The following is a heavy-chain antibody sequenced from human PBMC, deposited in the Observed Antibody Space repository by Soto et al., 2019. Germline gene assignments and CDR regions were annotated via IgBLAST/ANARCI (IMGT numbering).Heavy chain of an antibody. CDR3: AKDLASFISAHRGMVATVYFDY. CDR1: GFTFSSYA. CDR2: ISGSGGST. Sequence: EVQLLESGGGLVQPGGSLRLSCAASGFTFSSYAMSWVRQAPGKGLEWVSAISGSGGSTYYADSVKGRFTISRDNSKNTLYLQMNSLRAEDTAVYYCAKDLASFISAHRGMVATVYFDYWGQGTLVTVSS. J-gene: IGHJ4*02. D-gene: IGHD5-12*01. V-gene: IGHV3-23*01.